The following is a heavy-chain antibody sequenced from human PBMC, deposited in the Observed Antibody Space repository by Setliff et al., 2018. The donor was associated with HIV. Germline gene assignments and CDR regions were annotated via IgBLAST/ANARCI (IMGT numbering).Heavy chain of an antibody. CDR1: GGSIRSGSYY. V-gene: IGHV4-61*02. CDR2: MYTNGNS. Sequence: SETLSLTCTVSGGSIRSGSYYWSWIRQPAGKGLEWIGRMYTNGNSNYNPSLKSQVTIAVDTSKNQFSLKLSSVTAADTAVYYCARSWVATPGAFDIWGQGTTVTVSS. D-gene: IGHD5-12*01. J-gene: IGHJ3*02. CDR3: ARSWVATPGAFDI.